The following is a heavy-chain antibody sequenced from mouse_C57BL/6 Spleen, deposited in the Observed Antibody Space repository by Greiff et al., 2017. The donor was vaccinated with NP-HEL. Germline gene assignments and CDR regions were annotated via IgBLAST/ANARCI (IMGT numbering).Heavy chain of an antibody. Sequence: VQLQQPGAELVKPGASVKLSCKASGYTFTSYWMHWVKQRPGQGLEWIGMIHPNSGSTNYNEKFKSKATLTVDKSSSTAYMQLSSLTSEDSAVYNGARDYYGSSYDYWGQGTTLTVSS. CDR2: IHPNSGST. J-gene: IGHJ2*01. D-gene: IGHD1-1*01. CDR3: ARDYYGSSYDY. CDR1: GYTFTSYW. V-gene: IGHV1-64*01.